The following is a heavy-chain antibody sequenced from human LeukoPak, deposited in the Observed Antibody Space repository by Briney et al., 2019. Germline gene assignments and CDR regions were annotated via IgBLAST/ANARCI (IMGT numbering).Heavy chain of an antibody. V-gene: IGHV4-61*02. D-gene: IGHD3-3*01. J-gene: IGHJ4*02. CDR1: GRSISSGSYY. Sequence: NASQTLSLTCTVSGRSISSGSYYWSWIRQPAGKGLEWIGRIYTSGSTNYNPSLKSRVTISVDTSKNQFSLKLSSVTAADTAVYYCARAGYGFLEWPVQYYFDYWGQGTLVTVSS. CDR2: IYTSGST. CDR3: ARAGYGFLEWPVQYYFDY.